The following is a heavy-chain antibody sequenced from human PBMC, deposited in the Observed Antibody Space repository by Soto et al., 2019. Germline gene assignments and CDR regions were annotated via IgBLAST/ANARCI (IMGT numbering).Heavy chain of an antibody. CDR2: IYYLGNT. CDR1: GGSISSSSSY. Sequence: SETLSLTCTVSGGSISSSSSYWGWIRQPPGKGLEWVGSIYYLGNTYYNPSLGGRVSISVDTSKNQFSLKLNSVTAADTAVFYCAGLFPGLRFDYWGQGTLVTVSS. J-gene: IGHJ4*02. CDR3: AGLFPGLRFDY. V-gene: IGHV4-39*01. D-gene: IGHD2-8*02.